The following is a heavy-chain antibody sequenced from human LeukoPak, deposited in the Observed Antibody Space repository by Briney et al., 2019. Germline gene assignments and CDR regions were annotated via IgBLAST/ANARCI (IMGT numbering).Heavy chain of an antibody. CDR2: INPSGGST. CDR3: ARGGVLLWFGESLGMDV. Sequence: GASVKVSCKASGYTFTSYYMHWVRQAPGQGLEWMGIINPSGGSTSYAQKFQGRVTMTRDTSTSTVYMELSSLRSEDTAVYYCARGGVLLWFGESLGMDVWGQGTTVTVSS. V-gene: IGHV1-46*01. D-gene: IGHD3-10*01. J-gene: IGHJ6*02. CDR1: GYTFTSYY.